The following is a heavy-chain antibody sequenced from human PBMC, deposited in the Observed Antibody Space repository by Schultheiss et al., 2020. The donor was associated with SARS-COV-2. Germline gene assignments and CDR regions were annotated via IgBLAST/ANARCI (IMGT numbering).Heavy chain of an antibody. CDR2: INHSGST. Sequence: SETLSLTCAVYGGSFSGYYWSWIRQPPGKGLEWIGEINHSGSTNYNPSLKSLVTISVDTSKNQFSLKLSSVTAADTAVYYCARRIAAAGPFDYWGQGTLVTVSS. V-gene: IGHV4-34*09. CDR1: GGSFSGYY. D-gene: IGHD6-13*01. CDR3: ARRIAAAGPFDY. J-gene: IGHJ4*02.